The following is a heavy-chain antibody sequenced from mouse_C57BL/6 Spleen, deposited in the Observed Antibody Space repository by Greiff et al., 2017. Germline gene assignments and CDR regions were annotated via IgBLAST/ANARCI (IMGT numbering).Heavy chain of an antibody. J-gene: IGHJ4*01. V-gene: IGHV1-85*01. D-gene: IGHD2-2*01. Sequence: QVQLKESGPELVKPGASVKLSCKASGYTFTSYDINWVKQRPGQGLEWIGWIYPRDGSTKYNEKFKGKATLTVDTSSSTAYMELHSLTSEGSAVYFCARRRYGYDVYYAMDYWGQGTSVTVSS. CDR3: ARRRYGYDVYYAMDY. CDR2: IYPRDGST. CDR1: GYTFTSYD.